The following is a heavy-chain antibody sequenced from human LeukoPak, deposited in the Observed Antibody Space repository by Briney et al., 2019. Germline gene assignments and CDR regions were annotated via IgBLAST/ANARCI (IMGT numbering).Heavy chain of an antibody. D-gene: IGHD3-16*01. Sequence: GGSLRLSGAAAGFTFSSYSMNWLGQAPGKGLEWVSSISSSSSYIYYADSVKGRFTISRDNAKDSLDLQTHSLRAEDTAVYYCARGGLDPRRGAYYYYGMDVWGQGTTVTASS. J-gene: IGHJ6*02. CDR1: GFTFSSYS. CDR3: ARGGLDPRRGAYYYYGMDV. V-gene: IGHV3-21*01. CDR2: ISSSSSYI.